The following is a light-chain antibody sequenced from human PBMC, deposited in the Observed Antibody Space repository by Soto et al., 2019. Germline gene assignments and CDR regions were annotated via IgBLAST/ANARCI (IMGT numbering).Light chain of an antibody. V-gene: IGKV3-20*01. CDR3: HQDSSSPRT. Sequence: EIVLTQSPGTLSLSPGERATLSCRASQSISSSYLAWYQQKPGQSPRLLIYGASSRATGIPDRFSGSRSGTDFTFTISRLEPVDFVVYYCHQDSSSPRTFGQGTKLEIK. CDR1: QSISSSY. CDR2: GAS. J-gene: IGKJ2*01.